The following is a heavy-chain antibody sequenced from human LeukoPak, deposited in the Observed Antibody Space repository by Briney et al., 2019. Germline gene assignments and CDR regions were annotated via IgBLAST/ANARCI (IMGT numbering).Heavy chain of an antibody. Sequence: PGGSLRLSCAASGFTFSSYSMNWVRQAPGKGLEWVSYISSSSSTIYYADSVKGRFTISRDNAKNSLYLQMNSLGAEDTAVYYCARDSLEGAKAYWGQGTLVTVSS. D-gene: IGHD1-26*01. J-gene: IGHJ4*02. CDR3: ARDSLEGAKAY. V-gene: IGHV3-48*01. CDR2: ISSSSSTI. CDR1: GFTFSSYS.